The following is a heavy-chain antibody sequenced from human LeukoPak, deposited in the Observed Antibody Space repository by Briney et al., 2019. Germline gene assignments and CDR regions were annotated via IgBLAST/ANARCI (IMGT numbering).Heavy chain of an antibody. V-gene: IGHV3-53*01. Sequence: GGSLRLSCAASGFTFSNYAMHWVRQAPGKGLEWVSVIYSGGSTYYADSVKGRFTISRDNSKNTLYLQMNSLRAEDTAVYYCARAGGSYGSDAFDIWGQGTMVTVSS. CDR1: GFTFSNYA. J-gene: IGHJ3*02. CDR2: IYSGGST. CDR3: ARAGGSYGSDAFDI. D-gene: IGHD1-26*01.